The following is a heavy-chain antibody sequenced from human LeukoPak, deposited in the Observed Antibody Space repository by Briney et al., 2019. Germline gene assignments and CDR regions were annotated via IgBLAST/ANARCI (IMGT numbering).Heavy chain of an antibody. CDR1: GFTFSNYA. Sequence: PGGSLRLSCAASGFTFSNYAMSWVRQAPGKGLEWVSAISGSGGSTYYADSVKGRFTISRDNSKNTLYLQMNSLRAEDTAVYYCAKVGGGYPNSYYMDVWGKGTTVTVSS. CDR2: ISGSGGST. V-gene: IGHV3-23*01. D-gene: IGHD3-16*02. J-gene: IGHJ6*03. CDR3: AKVGGGYPNSYYMDV.